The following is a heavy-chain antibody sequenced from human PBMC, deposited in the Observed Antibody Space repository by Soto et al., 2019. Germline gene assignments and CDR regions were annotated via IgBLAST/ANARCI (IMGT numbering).Heavy chain of an antibody. V-gene: IGHV3-23*01. CDR2: ISGSGGST. J-gene: IGHJ4*02. CDR1: GFTFSSYA. D-gene: IGHD2-15*01. Sequence: EVQLLESGGGLVQPGGSLRLSCAASGFTFSSYAMSWVRQAPGKGLEWVSAISGSGGSTYYADSVKGRFTISRDNSKNTLYLQMNSLRAEDTAVYYCAKDYGYCSGGSYFLTTVTYWGQGTLVTVSS. CDR3: AKDYGYCSGGSYFLTTVTY.